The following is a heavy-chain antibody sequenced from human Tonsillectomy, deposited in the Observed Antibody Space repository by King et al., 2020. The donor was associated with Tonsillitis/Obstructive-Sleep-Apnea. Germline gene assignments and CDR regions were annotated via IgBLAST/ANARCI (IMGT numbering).Heavy chain of an antibody. CDR2: IYYSGST. CDR3: ARDNWPHDILTGYANWFDP. Sequence: QLQESGPGLVKPSETLSLTCTVSGGSISSYYWSWIRQPPGKGLEWIGYIYYSGSTNYNPSLKSRVTISVDTSKNQFSLKLSSVTAADTAVYYCARDNWPHDILTGYANWFDPWGQGTLVTVSS. CDR1: GGSISSYY. J-gene: IGHJ5*02. V-gene: IGHV4-59*01. D-gene: IGHD3-9*01.